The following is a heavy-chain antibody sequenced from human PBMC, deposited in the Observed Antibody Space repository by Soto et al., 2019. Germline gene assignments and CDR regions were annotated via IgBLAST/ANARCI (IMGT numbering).Heavy chain of an antibody. V-gene: IGHV3-23*01. Sequence: EMELLESGGGLVQPGGPLSLSFEASGFTFSSYAMSWSRQAPGQGLEWVSDISGSGGGTYYEASVRGRFTISRDNSKTTVYLQMNNLRAEDKAVYFCATIVEHYDILTVEGLDYWGQGTLVTVSS. CDR1: GFTFSSYA. J-gene: IGHJ4*02. CDR2: ISGSGGGT. CDR3: ATIVEHYDILTVEGLDY. D-gene: IGHD3-9*01.